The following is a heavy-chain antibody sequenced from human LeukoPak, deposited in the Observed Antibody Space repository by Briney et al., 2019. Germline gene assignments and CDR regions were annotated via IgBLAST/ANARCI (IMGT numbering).Heavy chain of an antibody. CDR2: IYHSGST. CDR3: ARERDWGLNYFDY. V-gene: IGHV4-30-2*01. Sequence: SQTLSLTCTVSGGSISSGGYYWSWIRQPPGKGLEWIGYIYHSGSTYYNPSLKSRVTISVDRSKNQFSLKLSSVTAEDTAVYYCARERDWGLNYFDYWGQGTLVTVSS. J-gene: IGHJ4*02. D-gene: IGHD7-27*01. CDR1: GGSISSGGYY.